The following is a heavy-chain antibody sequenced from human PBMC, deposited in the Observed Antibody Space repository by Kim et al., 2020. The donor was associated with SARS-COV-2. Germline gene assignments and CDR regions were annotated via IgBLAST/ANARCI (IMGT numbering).Heavy chain of an antibody. CDR3: ARDHSEFHYDSSGYYPYYFDY. J-gene: IGHJ4*02. D-gene: IGHD3-22*01. Sequence: FTISRDNSKNTLYLQMNSLRAEDTAVYYCARDHSEFHYDSSGYYPYYFDYWGQGTLVTVSS. V-gene: IGHV3-30*07.